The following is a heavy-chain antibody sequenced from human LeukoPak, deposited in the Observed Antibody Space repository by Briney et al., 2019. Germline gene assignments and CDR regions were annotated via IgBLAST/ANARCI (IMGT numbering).Heavy chain of an antibody. J-gene: IGHJ4*02. CDR1: GYTFTGYY. V-gene: IGHV1-2*02. D-gene: IGHD3-22*01. CDR3: ARYYYDSSGYYSVLFDY. CDR2: IHPNSGGR. Sequence: ASVKVCCKASGYTFTGYYMHWVRQAPGQGLEWMGWIHPNSGGRNYAQKFQGRVTMTRDTSISTAYMELSRLRSDDTAVYYCARYYYDSSGYYSVLFDYWGQGTLVTVSS.